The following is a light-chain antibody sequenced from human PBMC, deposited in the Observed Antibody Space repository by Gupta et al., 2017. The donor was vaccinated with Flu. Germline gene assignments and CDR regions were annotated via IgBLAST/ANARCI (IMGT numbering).Light chain of an antibody. CDR1: ALPKQY. V-gene: IGLV3-25*03. J-gene: IGLJ3*02. Sequence: GQTARITCSGDALPKQYAYWYQQKPGQAPVLVIYKDSESPAWIPERFSGSSSGTTVTLTISGVQAEDEADYYCQSADSSGTWVFGGGTKLTVL. CDR2: KDS. CDR3: QSADSSGTWV.